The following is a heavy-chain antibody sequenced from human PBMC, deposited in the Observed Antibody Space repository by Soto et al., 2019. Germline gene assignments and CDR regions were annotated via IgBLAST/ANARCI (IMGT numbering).Heavy chain of an antibody. V-gene: IGHV5-10-1*01. J-gene: IGHJ6*02. CDR1: GYSFTSYW. Sequence: GESLKISCKGSGYSFTSYWISWVRQMPGKGLEWMGRIDPSDSYTNYSPSFQGHVTISADKSISTAYLQWSSLKASDTAMYYCARLVIAAAGPSNGMDVWGQGTTVTVSS. CDR2: IDPSDSYT. CDR3: ARLVIAAAGPSNGMDV. D-gene: IGHD6-13*01.